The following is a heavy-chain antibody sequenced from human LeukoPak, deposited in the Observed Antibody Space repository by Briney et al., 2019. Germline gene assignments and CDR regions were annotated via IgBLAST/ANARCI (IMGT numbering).Heavy chain of an antibody. Sequence: SETLSLTCTVSGGSISSYYWSWIRQPPGKGLEWIGYIYYSGSTNYNPSLKSRVTISVDTSKNQFSLKLSSVTAADTAVYYCARSHYGSGSYYRESWGQGTLVTVSS. D-gene: IGHD3-10*01. CDR1: GGSISSYY. J-gene: IGHJ4*02. CDR2: IYYSGST. CDR3: ARSHYGSGSYYRES. V-gene: IGHV4-59*01.